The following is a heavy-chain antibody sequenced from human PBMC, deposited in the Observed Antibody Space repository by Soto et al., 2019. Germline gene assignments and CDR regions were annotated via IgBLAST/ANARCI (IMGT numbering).Heavy chain of an antibody. CDR2: TSYDGSDR. Sequence: SLRLSCAASGFTFSTKGMHWVRHAPGKGLEWVAITSYDGSDRIYADSVKGRFIISRDNSKNTLYLQMNSLRVEDTAVYYCAKSPAPMGYYLDYWSQGTLVTVSS. V-gene: IGHV3-30*18. CDR3: AKSPAPMGYYLDY. D-gene: IGHD3-22*01. J-gene: IGHJ4*02. CDR1: GFTFSTKG.